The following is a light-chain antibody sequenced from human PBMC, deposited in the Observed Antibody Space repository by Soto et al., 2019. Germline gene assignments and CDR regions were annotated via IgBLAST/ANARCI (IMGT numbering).Light chain of an antibody. CDR3: SSYSTTSSPHVL. V-gene: IGLV2-14*01. CDR1: SSDIGVYNY. CDR2: EVS. J-gene: IGLJ2*01. Sequence: QSALTQPASVSGSPGQSITISCTGTSSDIGVYNYVSWYQQHPGKAPKLVICEVSNRPSGVSARFSGSKSGSTASLTISGLQAEDEADYYCSSYSTTSSPHVLFGGGTKVTVL.